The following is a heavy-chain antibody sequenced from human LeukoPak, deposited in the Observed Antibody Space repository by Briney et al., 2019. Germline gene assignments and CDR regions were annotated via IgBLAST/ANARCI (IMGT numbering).Heavy chain of an antibody. Sequence: QSGGSLRLSCAASGFTLSSCWMHWVRQAPGKGLVWVSRSERDGSTTIYADSVEGRFTISRDNAKNTLYLQMNSLRAEDTAVYYCVRSSGRPDYWGQGTLVTVSS. CDR3: VRSSGRPDY. D-gene: IGHD3-22*01. J-gene: IGHJ4*02. V-gene: IGHV3-74*01. CDR2: SERDGSTT. CDR1: GFTLSSCW.